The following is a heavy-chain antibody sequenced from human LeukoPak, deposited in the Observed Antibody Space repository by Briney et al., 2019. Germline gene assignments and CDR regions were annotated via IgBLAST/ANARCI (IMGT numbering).Heavy chain of an antibody. J-gene: IGHJ4*02. CDR1: GFTFSSYG. V-gene: IGHV3-30*03. D-gene: IGHD6-19*01. CDR2: ISYDGSNK. CDR3: ARESSGWSVDY. Sequence: GGSLRLSCAASGFTFSSYGMHWVRQAPGKGLEWVAVISYDGSNKYYADSVKGRFTISRDNSKNTLYLQMNSLRAEDTAVYYCARESSGWSVDYWGQGTLVTVSS.